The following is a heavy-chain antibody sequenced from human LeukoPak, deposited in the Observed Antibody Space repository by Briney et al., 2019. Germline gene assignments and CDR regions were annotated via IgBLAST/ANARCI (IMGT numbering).Heavy chain of an antibody. Sequence: SVKVSCKASGGTFSSYAISWVRQAPEQGLEWMGGIIPIFGTANYAQKFQGRVTITTDESTSTAYMELSSLRSEDTAVYYCARAARSGYDSPVDYWGQGTLVTVSS. CDR3: ARAARSGYDSPVDY. J-gene: IGHJ4*02. V-gene: IGHV1-69*05. D-gene: IGHD5-12*01. CDR1: GGTFSSYA. CDR2: IIPIFGTA.